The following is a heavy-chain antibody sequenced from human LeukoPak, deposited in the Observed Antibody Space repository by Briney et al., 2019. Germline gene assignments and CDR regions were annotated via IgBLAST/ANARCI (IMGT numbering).Heavy chain of an antibody. J-gene: IGHJ5*02. CDR3: ARALTWTYYDFWSGYKNWFDP. CDR1: GYTFTSYD. CDR2: MNPNSGNT. Sequence: AASVKVSCKASGYTFTSYDINWVRQATGQGLEWMGWMNPNSGNTGYAQKFQGRVTMTRNTYISTAYMELSSLRSEDTAVYYCARALTWTYYDFWSGYKNWFDPWGQGTLVTVSS. V-gene: IGHV1-8*01. D-gene: IGHD3-3*01.